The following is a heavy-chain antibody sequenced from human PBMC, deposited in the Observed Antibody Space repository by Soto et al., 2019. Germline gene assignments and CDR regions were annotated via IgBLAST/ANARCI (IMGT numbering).Heavy chain of an antibody. Sequence: QLQLQESGSGLVKPSQTLSLTCVVSGGPISSGGYSWTWIRQPPGRGLEWIGYISQSGSADYNPSLTSRVTISVDTSKNQFSLMLSSVTAADTAVYYCARDRNGLGGIDFWGQGILVIVSS. CDR3: ARDRNGLGGIDF. CDR1: GGPISSGGYS. J-gene: IGHJ4*02. D-gene: IGHD1-1*01. V-gene: IGHV4-30-2*01. CDR2: ISQSGSA.